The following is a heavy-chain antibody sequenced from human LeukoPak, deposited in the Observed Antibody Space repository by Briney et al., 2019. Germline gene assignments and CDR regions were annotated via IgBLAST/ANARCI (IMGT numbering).Heavy chain of an antibody. CDR2: VSAGGGTT. V-gene: IGHV3-23*01. D-gene: IGHD6-13*01. CDR3: ARGPRMAAAGPSNWFDP. J-gene: IGHJ5*02. Sequence: GGSLRLSCAASGFTFSSYAMSWVRQAPGKGLEWVSAVSAGGGTTYYGDSVKGRFTISRDKSKTTLYLQMNSLRAEDTAVYYCARGPRMAAAGPSNWFDPWGQGTLVTVSS. CDR1: GFTFSSYA.